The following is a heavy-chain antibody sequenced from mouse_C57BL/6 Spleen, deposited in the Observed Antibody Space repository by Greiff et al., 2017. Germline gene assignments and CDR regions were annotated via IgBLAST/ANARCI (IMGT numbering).Heavy chain of an antibody. Sequence: QVQLKESGAELAKPGASVKLSCKASGYTFTSYWMHWVKQRPGQGLEWIGYINPSSGYTKYNQKFKDKATLTADKSSSTAYMQLSSLTYEDSAVYYCARGGTDYYYAMDYWGQGTSVTVSS. CDR1: GYTFTSYW. J-gene: IGHJ4*01. V-gene: IGHV1-7*01. CDR3: ARGGTDYYYAMDY. CDR2: INPSSGYT. D-gene: IGHD4-1*01.